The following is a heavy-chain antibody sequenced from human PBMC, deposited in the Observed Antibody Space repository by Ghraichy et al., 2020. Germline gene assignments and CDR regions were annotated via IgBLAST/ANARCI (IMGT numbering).Heavy chain of an antibody. J-gene: IGHJ4*02. V-gene: IGHV3-23*01. CDR2: IISSGGST. CDR1: GFTFTSYA. D-gene: IGHD2-21*01. CDR3: AKETGGNWGYFDY. Sequence: GGSLRLSCAASGFTFTSYAMRWVRQAPGKGLEWVSSIISSGGSTYSADSVTGRFTISRENSKNTVYLQMNSLRAEDTAVYYCAKETGGNWGYFDYWGQGTLVTVSS.